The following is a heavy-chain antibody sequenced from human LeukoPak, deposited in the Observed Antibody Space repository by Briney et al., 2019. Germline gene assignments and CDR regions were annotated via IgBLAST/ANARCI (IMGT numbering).Heavy chain of an antibody. CDR3: ARQYGSGSFLLKDNNWFDP. V-gene: IGHV5-51*01. CDR2: IYPGDSDT. Sequence: GESLKISCKGSGYSFTKYWIAWVRQMPEKGLEWMGIIYPGDSDTRYSPSFQGQVTISADKSISTAYLQWNSLKASDTAMYYCARQYGSGSFLLKDNNWFDPWGQGTLVTVSS. D-gene: IGHD3-10*01. J-gene: IGHJ5*02. CDR1: GYSFTKYW.